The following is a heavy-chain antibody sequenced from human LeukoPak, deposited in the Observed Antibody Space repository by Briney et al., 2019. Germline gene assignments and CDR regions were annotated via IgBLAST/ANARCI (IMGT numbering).Heavy chain of an antibody. CDR1: GYTFTSYG. Sequence: ASVKVSCKASGYTFTSYGICWVRQAPGQGLEWMGWISAYNGNTNYAQKLQGRVTMTTDTSTSTAYMELRGLRSDDTAVYYCARDPGYCSSTSCPGIAFDIWGQGTMVTVS. J-gene: IGHJ3*02. CDR2: ISAYNGNT. D-gene: IGHD2-2*01. V-gene: IGHV1-18*01. CDR3: ARDPGYCSSTSCPGIAFDI.